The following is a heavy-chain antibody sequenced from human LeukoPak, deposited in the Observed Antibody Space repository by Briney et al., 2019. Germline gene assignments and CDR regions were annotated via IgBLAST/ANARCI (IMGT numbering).Heavy chain of an antibody. CDR3: ARGRRDSSGWYYYLYFDY. CDR1: GGSISSSSYY. J-gene: IGHJ4*02. Sequence: PSETLSLTCTVSGGSISSSSYYWGWIRQPPGKGLEWIGSIYYSGSTNYNPSLKSRVTISVDTSKNQFSLKLSSVTAADTAVYYCARGRRDSSGWYYYLYFDYWGQGTLVTVSS. CDR2: IYYSGST. V-gene: IGHV4-39*07. D-gene: IGHD6-19*01.